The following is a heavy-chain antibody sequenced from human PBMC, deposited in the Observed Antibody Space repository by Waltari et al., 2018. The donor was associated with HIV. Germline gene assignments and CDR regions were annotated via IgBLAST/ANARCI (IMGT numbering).Heavy chain of an antibody. Sequence: EVQLVESGGGLVQPGRSLRLSCAASGFTFDDYAMHWVRQAPWKGREWVSGISLNSGSIGYADSVKGRFTISRDNAKNSLYLQMNSLRAEDTALYYCAKDNREIIAAAGSWGQGTLVTVSS. J-gene: IGHJ4*02. D-gene: IGHD6-13*01. CDR3: AKDNREIIAAAGS. CDR2: ISLNSGSI. CDR1: GFTFDDYA. V-gene: IGHV3-9*01.